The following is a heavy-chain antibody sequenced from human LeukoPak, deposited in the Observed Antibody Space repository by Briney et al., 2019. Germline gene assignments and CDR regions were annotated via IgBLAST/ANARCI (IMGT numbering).Heavy chain of an antibody. V-gene: IGHV3-23*01. J-gene: IGHJ4*02. CDR2: ISGSGGST. Sequence: GSLRLPCADSGFTFSSYAMSWVRQVPGKGLEWVSAISGSGGSTYYADSVKGRFTISRDNFKNTLYLQMNSLRAEDTAVYYCAKDKQQLVRFFDYWGQGTLVTVSS. CDR1: GFTFSSYA. D-gene: IGHD6-13*01. CDR3: AKDKQQLVRFFDY.